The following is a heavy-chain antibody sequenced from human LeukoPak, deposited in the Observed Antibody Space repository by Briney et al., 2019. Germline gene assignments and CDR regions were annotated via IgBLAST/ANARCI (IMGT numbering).Heavy chain of an antibody. V-gene: IGHV3-30*18. Sequence: PGRSLRLSCAASGFTFSSYGMHWVRQAPGKGLEWVAVISYDGSNKYYADSVKGRFTISRDNSKNTLYLQMNSLRAEDTAVYYCAKDQRDAFDIWGQGTMVTVSS. CDR3: AKDQRDAFDI. J-gene: IGHJ3*02. CDR1: GFTFSSYG. CDR2: ISYDGSNK.